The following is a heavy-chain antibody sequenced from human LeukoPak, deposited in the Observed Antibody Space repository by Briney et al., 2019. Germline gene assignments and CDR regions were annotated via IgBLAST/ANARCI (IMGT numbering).Heavy chain of an antibody. CDR2: ISGSGTSR. Sequence: GGSLRLSCLTSGFTLSTNAMSWVRQAPGKGLEWISGISGSGTSRYYADSVKGRFTISRDDSRNTLYLQMNSLRGDDTAVYYCAKDVGKWESLHFFDYWGQGTLVTVSS. D-gene: IGHD1-26*01. J-gene: IGHJ4*02. CDR3: AKDVGKWESLHFFDY. CDR1: GFTLSTNA. V-gene: IGHV3-23*01.